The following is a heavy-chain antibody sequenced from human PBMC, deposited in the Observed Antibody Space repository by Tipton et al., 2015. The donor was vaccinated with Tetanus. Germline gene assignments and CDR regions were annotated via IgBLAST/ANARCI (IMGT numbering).Heavy chain of an antibody. CDR2: ISGXXXPP. CDR3: AKEALGVLNL. Sequence: SLRLSCAASGFTXXXXTRKRGRQAPGNGLEWVAAISGXXXPPXXPXSVKGRFTISRDNSKNTLSLQLNSLRADDTAIYYCAKEALGVLNLWGKGTTVIVSS. V-gene: IGHV3-23*01. CDR1: GFTXXXXT. D-gene: IGHD1-14*01. J-gene: IGHJ6*04.